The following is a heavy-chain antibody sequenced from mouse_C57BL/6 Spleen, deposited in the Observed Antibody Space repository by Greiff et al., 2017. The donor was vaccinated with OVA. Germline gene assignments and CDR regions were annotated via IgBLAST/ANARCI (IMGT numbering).Heavy chain of an antibody. V-gene: IGHV5-4*01. Sequence: EVQLVESGGGLVKPGGSLKLSCAASGFTFSSYDMSWVRQTPEKRLEWVATISDGGSYTYYPDNVKGRFTISRDNAKNNLYLQMSQLKSEDTAMYYGAREIDYDGHWYFDVWGTGTTVTVSS. D-gene: IGHD2-4*01. CDR3: AREIDYDGHWYFDV. J-gene: IGHJ1*03. CDR2: ISDGGSYT. CDR1: GFTFSSYD.